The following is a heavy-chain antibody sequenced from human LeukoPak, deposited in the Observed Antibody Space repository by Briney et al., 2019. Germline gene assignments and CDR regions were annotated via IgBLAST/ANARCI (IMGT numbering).Heavy chain of an antibody. D-gene: IGHD3-22*01. V-gene: IGHV4-34*01. CDR2: IYYSGST. CDR3: ARSAEDYYDSSGHLQDAFDI. CDR1: GGSFSGYY. Sequence: SETLSLTCAVYGGSFSGYYWSWIRQPPGKGLEWIGSIYYSGSTYYNPSLKSRVTISVHTSKNQFSLKLSSVTAADTAVYYCARSAEDYYDSSGHLQDAFDIWGQGTMVTVSS. J-gene: IGHJ3*02.